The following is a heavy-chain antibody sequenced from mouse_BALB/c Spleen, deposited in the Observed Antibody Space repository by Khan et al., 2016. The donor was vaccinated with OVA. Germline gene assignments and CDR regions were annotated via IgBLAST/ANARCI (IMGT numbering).Heavy chain of an antibody. Sequence: QIQLVQSGPELKKPGETVKISCKASGYTFTNYGMNWVKQAPGKGLKWMGWINTYTGEPTYADDFKGRFAFSLETSASTAYLQIINLKHEDTAEDFCARMQPYWYFDLWGAGTTVTVSS. CDR3: ARMQPYWYFDL. CDR1: GYTFTNYG. D-gene: IGHD6-1*01. J-gene: IGHJ1*01. CDR2: INTYTGEP. V-gene: IGHV9-3-1*01.